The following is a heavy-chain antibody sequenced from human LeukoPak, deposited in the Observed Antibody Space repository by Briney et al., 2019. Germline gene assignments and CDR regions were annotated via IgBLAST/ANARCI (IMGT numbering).Heavy chain of an antibody. D-gene: IGHD3-10*01. V-gene: IGHV3-64*02. CDR3: ARENGSGTQSTFDY. CDR1: GFTFSTYT. CDR2: ISSNGGGT. J-gene: IGHJ4*02. Sequence: PGGSLRLSCATSGFTFSTYTMLWVRQAPGKGLEYVSGISSNGGGTFYADSVKGRFTISRDDSKNTLYLQMGCLRVEDMAVYYCARENGSGTQSTFDYWGQGTLVTVSS.